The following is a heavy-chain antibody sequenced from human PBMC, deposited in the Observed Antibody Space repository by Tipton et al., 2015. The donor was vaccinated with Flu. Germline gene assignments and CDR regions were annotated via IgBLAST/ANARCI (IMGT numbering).Heavy chain of an antibody. CDR2: IRYDGSNK. V-gene: IGHV3-30*02. CDR1: GFTFSSYG. J-gene: IGHJ4*02. CDR3: AKALDTYYYDSSGYSRSPLDY. D-gene: IGHD3-22*01. Sequence: SLRLSCAASGFTFSSYGMHWVRQAPGKGLEWVAFIRYDGSNKYYADSVKGRFTISSDNSKNTLYLQMHSLSAEDTAVYYCAKALDTYYYDSSGYSRSPLDYCGQGTLGTVSS.